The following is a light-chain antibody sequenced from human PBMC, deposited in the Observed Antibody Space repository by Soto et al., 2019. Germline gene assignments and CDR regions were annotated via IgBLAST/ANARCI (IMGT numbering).Light chain of an antibody. Sequence: ELVLTQSPGTLSLSPGERVTLSCRASQSVTTNSFAWYQQKPGQAPRLLIYGASTRATGISDRFSGSGSGTDFTLTISGLEPEDFAVYYCQHYGSSRWTFGQGTQVAIK. V-gene: IGKV3-20*01. J-gene: IGKJ1*01. CDR2: GAS. CDR3: QHYGSSRWT. CDR1: QSVTTNS.